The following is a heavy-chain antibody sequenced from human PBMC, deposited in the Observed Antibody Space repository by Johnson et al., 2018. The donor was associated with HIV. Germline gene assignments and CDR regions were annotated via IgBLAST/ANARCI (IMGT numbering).Heavy chain of an antibody. CDR2: ISWNSGSI. CDR1: GFPFDDYA. V-gene: IGHV3-9*01. CDR3: AKSTQATIARESGPYGAFDI. J-gene: IGHJ3*02. Sequence: VLLVESGGGLVQPGRSPRLSCAASGFPFDDYAMHWVRPAPGRGLDWVSGISWNSGSIGYADSVKGRFTISRDNAKNALYPQLNSLRVEDTALYYCAKSTQATIARESGPYGAFDIWGQGTMVTVSS. D-gene: IGHD3-10*01.